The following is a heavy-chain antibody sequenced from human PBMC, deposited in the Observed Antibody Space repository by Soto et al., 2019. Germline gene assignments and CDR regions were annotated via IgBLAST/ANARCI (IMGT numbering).Heavy chain of an antibody. CDR1: GGCISSYY. V-gene: IGHV4-59*08. CDR3: ARFKRVYCSSTSCYINYYMDV. J-gene: IGHJ6*03. D-gene: IGHD2-2*02. Sequence: PSETLSLTCTVSGGCISSYYWSWIRQPPGKGLEWIGYIYYSGSTNYNPSLKSRVTISVDTSKNQFSLKLSSVTAADTAVYYCARFKRVYCSSTSCYINYYMDVWGKGTTVTVSS. CDR2: IYYSGST.